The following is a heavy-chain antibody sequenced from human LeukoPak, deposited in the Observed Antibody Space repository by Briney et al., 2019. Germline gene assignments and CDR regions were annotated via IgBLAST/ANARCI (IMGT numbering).Heavy chain of an antibody. CDR2: ISAYNGNT. CDR1: DYTFTSYG. Sequence: AASVKVSCKASDYTFTSYGISWVRQAPGQGLEWMGWISAYNGNTNYAQKLQGRVTMTTDISTSTAYMELRSLRSDDTAVYYCARDLNLKGDPPHYWGQGTLVTVSS. J-gene: IGHJ4*02. CDR3: ARDLNLKGDPPHY. V-gene: IGHV1-18*01. D-gene: IGHD2-21*02.